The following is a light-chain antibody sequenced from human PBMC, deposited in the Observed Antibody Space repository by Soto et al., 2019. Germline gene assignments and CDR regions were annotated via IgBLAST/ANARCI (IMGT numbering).Light chain of an antibody. J-gene: IGKJ2*01. V-gene: IGKV3-20*01. CDR3: QQYGSSPPFT. Sequence: EIVLTQSPGTLSLSPGERATLSCRASQSVSSRYLAWYQQKPGQAPRLLIYGASNRATGIPDRFSGSGSGTDFTLAISRLEPEDFAVYFCQQYGSSPPFTFGQGTKVEIK. CDR1: QSVSSRY. CDR2: GAS.